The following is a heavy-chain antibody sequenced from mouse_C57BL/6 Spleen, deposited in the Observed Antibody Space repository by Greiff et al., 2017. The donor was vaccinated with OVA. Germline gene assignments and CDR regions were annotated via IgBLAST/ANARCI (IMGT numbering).Heavy chain of an antibody. Sequence: QVQLQQSGAELVKPGASVKISCKASGYAFSSYWMNWVKQRPGKGLEWIGQIYPGDGDTNYNGKFKGKATLTADKSSSTAYMQLSSLTSEDSAVYFCARNPYAPYSDYWGQGTTLTVSS. CDR2: IYPGDGDT. CDR1: GYAFSSYW. D-gene: IGHD2-12*01. J-gene: IGHJ2*01. CDR3: ARNPYAPYSDY. V-gene: IGHV1-80*01.